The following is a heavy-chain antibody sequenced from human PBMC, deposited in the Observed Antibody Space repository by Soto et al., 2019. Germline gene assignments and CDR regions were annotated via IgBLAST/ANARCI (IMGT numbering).Heavy chain of an antibody. CDR1: GFTFSSYA. J-gene: IGHJ6*02. Sequence: QVQLVESGGGVVQPGRSLRLSCAASGFTFSSYAMHWVRQAPGKGLEWVAVISYDGSNKYYADSVKGRFTISRDNSKNTLYLQLNSLRAEDTGVYYCVRDPSSDYVYYYYYGMDVWGQGPTVTVS. D-gene: IGHD4-17*01. CDR2: ISYDGSNK. CDR3: VRDPSSDYVYYYYYGMDV. V-gene: IGHV3-30-3*01.